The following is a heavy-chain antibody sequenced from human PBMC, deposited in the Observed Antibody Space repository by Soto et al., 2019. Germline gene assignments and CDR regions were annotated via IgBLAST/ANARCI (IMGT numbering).Heavy chain of an antibody. J-gene: IGHJ5*02. CDR2: ISSSSSYI. CDR3: ARTGNTVRNWFDP. V-gene: IGHV3-21*01. Sequence: EVQLVESGGGLGQPGGSLRLSCAASGFTFSSYSMNWVRQAPGKGLEWVSSISSSSSYIYYADSVKGRFTISRDNAKNSLYLQMNSLRAEDTAVYYCARTGNTVRNWFDPWGQGTLVTVSS. D-gene: IGHD1-7*01. CDR1: GFTFSSYS.